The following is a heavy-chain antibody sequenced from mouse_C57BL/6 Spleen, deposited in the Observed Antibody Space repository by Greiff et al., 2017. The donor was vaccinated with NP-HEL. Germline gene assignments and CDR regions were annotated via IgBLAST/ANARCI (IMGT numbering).Heavy chain of an antibody. Sequence: EVHLVESGGGLVKPGGSLKLSCAASGFTFSSYTMSWVRQTPEKRLEWVATISGGGGNTYYPDSVKGRFTISRDNAKNTLYLQMSSLRSEDTALYYCARTGKLRYFDVWGTGTTVTVSS. CDR2: ISGGGGNT. V-gene: IGHV5-9*01. D-gene: IGHD4-1*01. CDR1: GFTFSSYT. CDR3: ARTGKLRYFDV. J-gene: IGHJ1*03.